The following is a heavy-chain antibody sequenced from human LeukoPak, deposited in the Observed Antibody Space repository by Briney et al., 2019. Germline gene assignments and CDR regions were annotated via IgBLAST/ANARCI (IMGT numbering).Heavy chain of an antibody. CDR3: ARGAPPLWFGGLGGNWFDP. Sequence: SETLSLTCTVSGGSISSGGYYWSWIRQHPGKGLEWIGYIYYSGSTYYNPSLKSRVTISVDTSKNQFSLKLSSVTAADTAVYYCARGAPPLWFGGLGGNWFDPGGQGTLVTVSS. D-gene: IGHD3-10*01. V-gene: IGHV4-31*03. J-gene: IGHJ5*02. CDR2: IYYSGST. CDR1: GGSISSGGYY.